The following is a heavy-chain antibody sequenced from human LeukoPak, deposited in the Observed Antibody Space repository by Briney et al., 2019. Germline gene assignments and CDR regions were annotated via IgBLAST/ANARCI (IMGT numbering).Heavy chain of an antibody. V-gene: IGHV4-39*07. CDR1: GDSITTANYY. Sequence: PSETLSLTCTVSGDSITTANYYWGWIRQPPGKGLEWIGSMYYSGSTFYNPSLKSRVTISVDTSKNQFSLKLSSVTAADTAVYYCARDGFYGGDWFDPWGQGTLVTVSS. D-gene: IGHD3-16*01. CDR3: ARDGFYGGDWFDP. J-gene: IGHJ5*02. CDR2: MYYSGST.